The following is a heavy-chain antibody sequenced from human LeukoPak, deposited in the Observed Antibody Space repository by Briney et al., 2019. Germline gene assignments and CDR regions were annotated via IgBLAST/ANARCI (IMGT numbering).Heavy chain of an antibody. CDR1: GFTFSSYA. CDR3: AKDGLLSGHFDAFDI. V-gene: IGHV3-23*01. Sequence: PGGSLRLSCAASGFTFSSYAMSWVRQAPGKGLEGVSAISGNGGSTYYADSVKGRFTISRDNSKNTLYLQMNSLRAEDTAVYYCAKDGLLSGHFDAFDIWGQGTMVTVSS. J-gene: IGHJ3*02. CDR2: ISGNGGST. D-gene: IGHD3-16*02.